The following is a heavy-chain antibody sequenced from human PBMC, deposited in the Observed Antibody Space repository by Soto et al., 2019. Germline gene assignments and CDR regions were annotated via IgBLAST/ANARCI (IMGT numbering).Heavy chain of an antibody. CDR3: ARVVGALGHWFDP. CDR1: GYTFTSYG. D-gene: IGHD1-26*01. V-gene: IGHV1-18*01. J-gene: IGHJ5*02. Sequence: QVQLVQSGGEVKKPGASVKVSCKASGYTFTSYGISWVRQAPGQGLEWMGRISAYNGNTNYAQKLQGRVTMTTDTPTSTADLELGSLRSDDTAVYYCARVVGALGHWFDPWGQGTLVTVSS. CDR2: ISAYNGNT.